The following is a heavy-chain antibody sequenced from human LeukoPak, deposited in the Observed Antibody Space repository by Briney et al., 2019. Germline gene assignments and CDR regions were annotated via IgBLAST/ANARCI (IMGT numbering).Heavy chain of an antibody. V-gene: IGHV3-23*01. CDR2: ISGSGIST. J-gene: IGHJ4*02. Sequence: GGSLRLSCAASGFTFSSYAMSWVRQAPGKGLEWVSAISGSGISTYYADSVEGRFTISIDNSKNTLYLQMNSLRAEDTAVYYCAKGTLDIVVVPAAPKVYYFDYWGQGTLVTVSS. D-gene: IGHD2-2*01. CDR3: AKGTLDIVVVPAAPKVYYFDY. CDR1: GFTFSSYA.